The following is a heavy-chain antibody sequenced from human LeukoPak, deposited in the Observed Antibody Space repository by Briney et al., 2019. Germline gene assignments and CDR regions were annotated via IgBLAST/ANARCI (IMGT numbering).Heavy chain of an antibody. V-gene: IGHV3-15*07. D-gene: IGHD1-14*01. CDR1: GFTFSNAW. CDR3: TLFNGAPRNYYYYYGMDV. J-gene: IGHJ6*02. Sequence: PGGSLRLSCAASGFTFSNAWMNWVRQAPGKGLEWVGHIKSKTDGGTTDYAAPVKGRFTISRDDSKNTLYLQMNSLKTEDTAVYYCTLFNGAPRNYYYYYGMDVWGQGTTVTVSS. CDR2: IKSKTDGGTT.